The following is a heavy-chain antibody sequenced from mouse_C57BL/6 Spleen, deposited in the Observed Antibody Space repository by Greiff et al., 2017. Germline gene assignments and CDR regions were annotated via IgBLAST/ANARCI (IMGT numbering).Heavy chain of an antibody. CDR1: GYTFTSYW. V-gene: IGHV1-59*01. CDR3: ARPIYYYGSSLWYFDV. D-gene: IGHD1-1*01. J-gene: IGHJ1*03. CDR2: IDPSDSYT. Sequence: VQLQQPGAELVRPGTSVKLSCKASGYTFTSYWMHWVKQRPGQGLEWIGVIDPSDSYTNYNQKFKGKATLTVDTSSSTAYMQLSSLTSEDSAVYYCARPIYYYGSSLWYFDVWGTGTTVTVSS.